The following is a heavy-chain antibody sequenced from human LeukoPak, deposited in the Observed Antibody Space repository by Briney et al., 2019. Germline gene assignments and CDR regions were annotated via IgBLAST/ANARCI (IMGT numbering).Heavy chain of an antibody. J-gene: IGHJ4*02. D-gene: IGHD2-2*01. V-gene: IGHV3-23*01. CDR1: GFTFFSYE. Sequence: GGSLRLSCAASGFTFFSYEMNWVRQAPGKGLEWVSAISGSGGSTYYADSVKGRFTISRDNSKNTLYLQMNSLRAEDTAVYYCAKAADIVVVPAAMDYWGQGTLVTVSS. CDR3: AKAADIVVVPAAMDY. CDR2: ISGSGGST.